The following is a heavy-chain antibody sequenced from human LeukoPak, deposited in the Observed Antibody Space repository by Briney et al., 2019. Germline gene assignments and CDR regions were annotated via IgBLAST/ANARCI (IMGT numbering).Heavy chain of an antibody. V-gene: IGHV5-51*01. Sequence: GESLKISCKGSGYSFSSYWIGWVRQMPGKGLEWMGIIYPGDSDTRYSPSFQGQVTISADKPISTAYLQWSSLKASDTAMYYCARRDRSGWYYFDFWGQGTMVTVSS. J-gene: IGHJ4*02. D-gene: IGHD6-19*01. CDR3: ARRDRSGWYYFDF. CDR1: GYSFSSYW. CDR2: IYPGDSDT.